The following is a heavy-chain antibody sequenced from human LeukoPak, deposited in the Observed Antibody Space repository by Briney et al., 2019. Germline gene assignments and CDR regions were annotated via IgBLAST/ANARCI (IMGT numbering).Heavy chain of an antibody. CDR2: SNWCGGST. Sequence: GGSRRLSCAAPGITFDDYGMSWVHLSTGKGLGWDSGSNWCGGSTGYADSVKGRFTISRDNAKKSLYLQMNSLRAEDTAWYYCAREGNQAYFDYWGQGTLVTVSS. J-gene: IGHJ4*02. CDR1: GITFDDYG. CDR3: AREGNQAYFDY. D-gene: IGHD1-14*01. V-gene: IGHV3-20*04.